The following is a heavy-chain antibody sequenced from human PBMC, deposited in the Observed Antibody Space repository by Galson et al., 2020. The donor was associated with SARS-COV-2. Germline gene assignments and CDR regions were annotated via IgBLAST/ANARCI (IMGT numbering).Heavy chain of an antibody. J-gene: IGHJ6*03. CDR2: IVVGSGNT. V-gene: IGHV1-58*01. D-gene: IGHD3-16*01. CDR1: GFTFTSSA. Sequence: SVKVSCKASGFTFTSSAVQWVRQARGQRLEWIGWIVVGSGNTNYAQKFQERVTITRDMSTSTAYMELSSLRSKDTAVYYCAADWGRSTHGGYYYYYMDVWGKGTTVTVSS. CDR3: AADWGRSTHGGYYYYYMDV.